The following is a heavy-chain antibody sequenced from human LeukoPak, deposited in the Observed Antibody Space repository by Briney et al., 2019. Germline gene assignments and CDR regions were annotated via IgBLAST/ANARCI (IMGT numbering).Heavy chain of an antibody. CDR2: ISYDGSNK. Sequence: GGSLRLSCEASGFRLNDHAMHWVRQAPGKGLEWVAVISYDGSNKYYADSVKGRFTISRDNSKNTLYLQMNSLRAEDTAVYYCARVQGRYSYGSGFDCWGQGTLVTVSS. D-gene: IGHD5-18*01. CDR3: ARVQGRYSYGSGFDC. V-gene: IGHV3-30*04. J-gene: IGHJ4*02. CDR1: GFRLNDHA.